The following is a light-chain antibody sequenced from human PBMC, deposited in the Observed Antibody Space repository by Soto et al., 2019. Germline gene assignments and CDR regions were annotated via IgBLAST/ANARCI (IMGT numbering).Light chain of an antibody. CDR2: EVS. CDR3: CSYTSSTTYV. Sequence: QSALTQPASVSGSPGQSISISCTGTSSDVGGYDHVSWFQQHPGKAPKLLIYEVSNRPSGVSLRFSGSKSGNTASLTISGLQAEDEADYYCCSYTSSTTYVFGTGTQLTVL. J-gene: IGLJ6*01. V-gene: IGLV2-14*01. CDR1: SSDVGGYDH.